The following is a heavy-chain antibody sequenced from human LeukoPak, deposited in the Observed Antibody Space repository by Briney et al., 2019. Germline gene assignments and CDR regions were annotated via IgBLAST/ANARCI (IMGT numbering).Heavy chain of an antibody. V-gene: IGHV4-34*01. J-gene: IGHJ4*02. CDR3: ARDHCSGGSCYNDY. CDR2: INHSGST. CDR1: GGSFSGYY. Sequence: SSETLSLTCAVYGGSFSGYYWSWIRQPPGKGLEWIGEINHSGSTNYNPSLKSRVTISVDTSKNQFSLKLSSVTAADTAVYYCARDHCSGGSCYNDYWGQGTLVTVSS. D-gene: IGHD2-15*01.